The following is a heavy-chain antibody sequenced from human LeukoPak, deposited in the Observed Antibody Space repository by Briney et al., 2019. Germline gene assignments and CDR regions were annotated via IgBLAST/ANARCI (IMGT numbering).Heavy chain of an antibody. CDR2: ISAYNGNT. J-gene: IGHJ5*02. D-gene: IGHD6-19*01. Sequence: ASVKVSCKASGYTFTSYGISWVRQAPGQGLEWMGWISAYNGNTNYAQKLQGRVTMTTDTSTSTAYMELRSLRSDDTAVYYCARDLGGYSSGWFVRWGQGTLVTVSS. CDR3: ARDLGGYSSGWFVR. CDR1: GYTFTSYG. V-gene: IGHV1-18*01.